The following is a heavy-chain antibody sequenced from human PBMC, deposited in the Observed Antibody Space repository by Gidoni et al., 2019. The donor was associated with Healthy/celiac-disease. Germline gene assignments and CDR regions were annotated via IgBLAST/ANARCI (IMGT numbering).Heavy chain of an antibody. V-gene: IGHV4-34*01. D-gene: IGHD6-13*01. CDR2: INHSGST. CDR1: GGSFSGYY. CDR3: ARSRRIAAYYYYGMDV. J-gene: IGHJ6*02. Sequence: QVQLQQWGAGLLKPSETLSLTCAVYGGSFSGYYWSWICQPPGKGLEWIGEINHSGSTNYNPSLKSRVTISVDTSKNQFSLKLSSVTAADTAVYYCARSRRIAAYYYYGMDVWGQGTTVTVSS.